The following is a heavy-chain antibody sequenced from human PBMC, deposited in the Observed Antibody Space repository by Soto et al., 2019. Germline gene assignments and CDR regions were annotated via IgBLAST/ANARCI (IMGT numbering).Heavy chain of an antibody. CDR2: INSDGSST. D-gene: IGHD2-2*01. CDR1: GFTFSSYW. J-gene: IGHJ4*02. CDR3: ARDSGYCSSTSCIYYFDY. V-gene: IGHV3-74*01. Sequence: EVQLVESGGGLVQPGGSLRLSCAASGFTFSSYWMHWVRQAPGKGLVWVSRINSDGSSTSYADSVKGQFTISRDNAKNTLYLQMNSLRAEDTAVYYCARDSGYCSSTSCIYYFDYWGQGTLVTVSS.